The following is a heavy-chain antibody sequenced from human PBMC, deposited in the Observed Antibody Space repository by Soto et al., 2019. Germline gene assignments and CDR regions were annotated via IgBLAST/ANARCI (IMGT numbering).Heavy chain of an antibody. V-gene: IGHV4-31*03. CDR3: ARVCDGDCHHGMDV. D-gene: IGHD2-21*02. CDR1: GGSISSGGYY. J-gene: IGHJ6*02. CDR2: VYYSGST. Sequence: QVQLQESGPGLVKPSQTLSLTCTVSGGSISSGGYYWSWIRQHPGKGLEWIGYVYYSGSTYYNPSLKSRVTISVDTSKNRFSLKLSSVTAADTAVYYCARVCDGDCHHGMDVWGQGTTVTVSS.